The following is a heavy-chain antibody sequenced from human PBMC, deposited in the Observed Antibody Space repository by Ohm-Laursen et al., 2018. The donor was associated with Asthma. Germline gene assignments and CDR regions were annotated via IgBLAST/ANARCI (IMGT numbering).Heavy chain of an antibody. CDR3: ARRQLDYGDYGAFDI. CDR2: IDWDDDK. V-gene: IGHV2-70*01. D-gene: IGHD4-17*01. Sequence: TQTLMLTCTFSGFSLSTSGMCVSWIRQPPGKALEWLALIDWDDDKYYSTSLKTRLTISKDTSKNQVVLTMTNMDPVDTATYYCARRQLDYGDYGAFDIWGQGTMVTVSS. CDR1: GFSLSTSGMC. J-gene: IGHJ3*02.